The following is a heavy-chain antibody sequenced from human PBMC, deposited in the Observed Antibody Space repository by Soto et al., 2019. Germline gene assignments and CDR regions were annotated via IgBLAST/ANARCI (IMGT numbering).Heavy chain of an antibody. CDR3: AKGGVAGTFDYYYGMDV. D-gene: IGHD6-19*01. V-gene: IGHV3-23*01. Sequence: GGSLRLSCAASGFTFSSYAMSWVRQAPGKGLEWVSAISGSGGSTYYADSVKGRFTISRDNSKNTLYLQMNSLRAEDTAVYYCAKGGVAGTFDYYYGMDVWGQGTTVTVSS. CDR1: GFTFSSYA. CDR2: ISGSGGST. J-gene: IGHJ6*02.